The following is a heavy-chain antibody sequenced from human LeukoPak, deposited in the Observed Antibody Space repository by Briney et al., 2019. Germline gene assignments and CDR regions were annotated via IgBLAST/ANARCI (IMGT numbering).Heavy chain of an antibody. J-gene: IGHJ4*02. CDR1: GGTFSSYA. CDR3: ARERTLTSCYDY. D-gene: IGHD2-15*01. CDR2: IIPILGIA. V-gene: IGHV1-69*04. Sequence: SVKVSCKASGGTFSSYAISWVRQAPGQGLEWMGRIIPILGIANYAQKFQGRVTITADKSTSTAYMELSSLRSEDTAVYYCARERTLTSCYDYWGQGTLVTVSS.